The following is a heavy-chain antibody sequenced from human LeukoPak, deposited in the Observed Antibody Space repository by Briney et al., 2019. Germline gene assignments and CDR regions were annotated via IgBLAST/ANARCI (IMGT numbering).Heavy chain of an antibody. J-gene: IGHJ4*02. CDR1: GYTFIDYS. D-gene: IGHD3-10*01. CDR3: ARGGSGSGYLYYFDS. Sequence: ASVKVSCKASGYTFIDYSIHWVRQAPGQGLEWMGRINSNSGGTNYAQNFQGRVTMTRDTSISTAYMEVSELTSDDTAVYYCARGGSGSGYLYYFDSWGQGTLVSVSS. V-gene: IGHV1-2*06. CDR2: INSNSGGT.